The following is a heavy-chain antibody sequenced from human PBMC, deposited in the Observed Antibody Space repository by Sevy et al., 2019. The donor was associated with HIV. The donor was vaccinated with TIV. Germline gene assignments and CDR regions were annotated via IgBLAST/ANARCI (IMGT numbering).Heavy chain of an antibody. Sequence: GGSLRLSCAASGFTFSSYWMSWVRQAPGKGLEWVANIKQDGSEKYYVDSVKGRFTISRDNAKNALYLQMNSLRAEDMAGYYCASWLIAARPSRYYGMDVWGQGTTVTVSS. V-gene: IGHV3-7*01. CDR3: ASWLIAARPSRYYGMDV. CDR2: IKQDGSEK. J-gene: IGHJ6*02. CDR1: GFTFSSYW. D-gene: IGHD6-6*01.